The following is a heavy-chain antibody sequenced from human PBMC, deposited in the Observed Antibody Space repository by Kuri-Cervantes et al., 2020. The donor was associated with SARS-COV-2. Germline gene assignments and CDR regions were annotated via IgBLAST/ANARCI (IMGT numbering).Heavy chain of an antibody. CDR1: GYTFTSYG. J-gene: IGHJ3*02. Sequence: ASVKVSCKASGYTFTSYGISWVRQAPGQGLEWMGWISVYNGNTNYAQKLQGRVTMTTDTSTSIAYMELRSLRSDDTAVYYCARPRGIVVVPAAMGGAFDIWGQGTMVTVSS. D-gene: IGHD2-2*01. CDR2: ISVYNGNT. CDR3: ARPRGIVVVPAAMGGAFDI. V-gene: IGHV1-18*01.